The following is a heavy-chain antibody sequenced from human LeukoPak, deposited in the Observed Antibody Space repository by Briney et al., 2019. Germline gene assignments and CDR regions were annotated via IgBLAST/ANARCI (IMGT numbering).Heavy chain of an antibody. V-gene: IGHV1-58*01. CDR2: IVVGSGNT. CDR3: AADVSDYYDSSGYYYGYFQH. D-gene: IGHD3-22*01. Sequence: GASVKVSCKASGFTFTSSAVQWVRQARGQRLEWIGWIVVGSGNTNYAQKFQERVTITRDMSTSTAYMELSSLRSEDTAVYYCAADVSDYYDSSGYYYGYFQHWGQGTLVTVSS. CDR1: GFTFTSSA. J-gene: IGHJ1*01.